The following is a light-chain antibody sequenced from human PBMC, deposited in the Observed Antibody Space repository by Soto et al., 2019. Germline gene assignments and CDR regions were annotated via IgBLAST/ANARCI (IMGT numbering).Light chain of an antibody. CDR1: KNDIGVYDF. V-gene: IGLV2-8*01. J-gene: IGLJ1*01. Sequence: QSALTQPPSASGSPGQSVTISCTGTKNDIGVYDFVSWCQHHPGKAPRLIIYEVVQRPSGVPDRFSGSKSGNTASLTVSGLQAADEADYYCATWDDRLNGYVFGSGTKLTVL. CDR2: EVV. CDR3: ATWDDRLNGYV.